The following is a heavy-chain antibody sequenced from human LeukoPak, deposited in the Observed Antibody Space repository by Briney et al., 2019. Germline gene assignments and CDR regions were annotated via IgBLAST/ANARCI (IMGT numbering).Heavy chain of an antibody. J-gene: IGHJ4*02. Sequence: KPGGSLRLSCAASGFTFSDYTMTWVRQAPGKGLEWVSSIRSSSDYIYYADSLKGRFTIARDNAKNSLYLQMNSLRAEDTAVYYCARLIAVAGPYYFDYWGQGTLVTVSS. CDR1: GFTFSDYT. D-gene: IGHD6-19*01. CDR2: IRSSSDYI. V-gene: IGHV3-21*06. CDR3: ARLIAVAGPYYFDY.